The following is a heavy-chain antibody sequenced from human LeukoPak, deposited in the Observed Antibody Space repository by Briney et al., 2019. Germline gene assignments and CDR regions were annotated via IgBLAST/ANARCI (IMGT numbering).Heavy chain of an antibody. CDR3: ARGRGYYDSSGPFDY. J-gene: IGHJ4*02. V-gene: IGHV4-34*01. Sequence: PSETLSLTCAVYGGSFSGYYWSWIRQPPGKGLEWIGEINHSGSTNYNPSLKSRVTISVDTSKNQFSLKLSSVTAADTAVYYCARGRGYYDSSGPFDYWGQGTLVTVSS. D-gene: IGHD3-22*01. CDR1: GGSFSGYY. CDR2: INHSGST.